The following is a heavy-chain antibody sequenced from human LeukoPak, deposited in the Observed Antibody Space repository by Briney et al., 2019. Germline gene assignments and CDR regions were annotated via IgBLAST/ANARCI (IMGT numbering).Heavy chain of an antibody. CDR3: ARGRGYFGY. J-gene: IGHJ4*02. CDR1: GGSISSYY. Sequence: SETLSLTCTVSGGSISSYYWSWIRQPPEKGLEWIGYIFDSGSTNYNPSLKSRVTISVDTSKNQISLRLSSVTAADTAVYYCARGRGYFGYWGQGTLVTVSS. CDR2: IFDSGST. V-gene: IGHV4-59*01.